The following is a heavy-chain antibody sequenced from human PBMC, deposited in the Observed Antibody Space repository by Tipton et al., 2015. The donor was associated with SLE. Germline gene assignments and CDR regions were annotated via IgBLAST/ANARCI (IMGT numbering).Heavy chain of an antibody. CDR1: GFTFEDYA. CDR3: ARQVLTVYSIPSGMDV. CDR2: ISWKSGTI. J-gene: IGHJ6*02. Sequence: SLRLSCEGSGFTFEDYAMHWVRQAPGKGLEWVAGISWKSGTIVYADSVKGRFTISRDNAKNSLYLQMNSLRAEDTAVYYCARQVLTVYSIPSGMDVWGQGTTVTVSS. D-gene: IGHD2-8*01. V-gene: IGHV3-9*01.